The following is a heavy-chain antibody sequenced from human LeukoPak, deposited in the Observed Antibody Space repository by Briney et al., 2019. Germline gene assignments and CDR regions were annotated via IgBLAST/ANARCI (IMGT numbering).Heavy chain of an antibody. D-gene: IGHD6-6*01. V-gene: IGHV5-51*01. CDR2: IYPGDSDT. Sequence: GESLKISCKGSGSSFTSYWIGWVRQMPGKGLEWMGIIYPGDSDTRYSPSFQGQVTISADKSISTAYLQWSSLKASDTAMYYCARRSIAARPGYNWFDPWGQGTLVTVSS. CDR3: ARRSIAARPGYNWFDP. J-gene: IGHJ5*02. CDR1: GSSFTSYW.